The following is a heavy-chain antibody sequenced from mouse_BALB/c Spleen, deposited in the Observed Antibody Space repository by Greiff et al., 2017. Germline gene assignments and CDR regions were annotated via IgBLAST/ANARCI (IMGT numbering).Heavy chain of an antibody. Sequence: VMLVESGGGLVQPGGSRKLSCAASGFTFSSFGMHWVRQAPEKGLEWVAYISSGSSTIYYADTVKGRFTISRDNPKNTLFLQMTSLRSEDTAMYYCARDYGQYAWFAYWGQGTLVTVSA. CDR2: ISSGSSTI. CDR1: GFTFSSFG. CDR3: ARDYGQYAWFAY. J-gene: IGHJ3*01. V-gene: IGHV5-17*02. D-gene: IGHD1-1*01.